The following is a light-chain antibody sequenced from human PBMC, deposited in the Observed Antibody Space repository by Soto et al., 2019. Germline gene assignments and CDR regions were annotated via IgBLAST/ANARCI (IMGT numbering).Light chain of an antibody. CDR3: QQYESLPLT. CDR2: DAS. J-gene: IGKJ5*01. CDR1: QDINKN. Sequence: DIHITQSPSSLSASVGDRVTITCQASQDINKNLIWYQQKPGKAPKLLIYDASDLETGVPSRFSGSGSGTGFTFTISSLQPEDFATYYCQQYESLPLTFGQGTRLEIK. V-gene: IGKV1-33*01.